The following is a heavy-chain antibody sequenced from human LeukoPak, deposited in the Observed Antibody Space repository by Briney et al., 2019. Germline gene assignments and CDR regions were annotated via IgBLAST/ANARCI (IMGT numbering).Heavy chain of an antibody. J-gene: IGHJ4*02. Sequence: SVKVSCKASGYTFTGYYMHWVRQAPGQGLEWMGRIISIFGTANYAQKFQGRVTITTDESTSTAYMELSSLRSEDTAVYYCATPSPPGIAVAGTAGFFDYWGQGTLVTVSS. D-gene: IGHD6-19*01. CDR1: GYTFTGYY. V-gene: IGHV1-69*05. CDR3: ATPSPPGIAVAGTAGFFDY. CDR2: IISIFGTA.